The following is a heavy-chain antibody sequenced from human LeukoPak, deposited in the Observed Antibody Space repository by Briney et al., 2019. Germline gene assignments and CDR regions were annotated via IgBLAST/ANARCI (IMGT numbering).Heavy chain of an antibody. Sequence: ASVKVSCKASGYTFTSYGISWVRQAPGQGLEWMGWISAYNGNTNYAQKLQGRVTMTTDTSTSTAYMELRSLRSDDTAVYYCARDARPHRIAVAGTGYYYGMDVWGQGTTVTVSS. CDR1: GYTFTSYG. V-gene: IGHV1-18*01. CDR3: ARDARPHRIAVAGTGYYYGMDV. J-gene: IGHJ6*02. D-gene: IGHD6-19*01. CDR2: ISAYNGNT.